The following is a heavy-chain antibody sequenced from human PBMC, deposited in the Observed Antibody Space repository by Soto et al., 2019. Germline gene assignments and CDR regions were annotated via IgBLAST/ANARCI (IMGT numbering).Heavy chain of an antibody. V-gene: IGHV5-51*01. CDR1: GYSFTSYW. CDR2: IYPGDSDT. J-gene: IGHJ4*02. Sequence: PGESLKISCKGSGYSFTSYWIGWVRQMPGKGLEWMGIIYPGDSDTRYSPSFQGQVTISADKSISTAYLQWSSLKASDTAMYYCARTYYSGSGSYSHFDYWGQGTLVTVYS. CDR3: ARTYYSGSGSYSHFDY. D-gene: IGHD3-10*01.